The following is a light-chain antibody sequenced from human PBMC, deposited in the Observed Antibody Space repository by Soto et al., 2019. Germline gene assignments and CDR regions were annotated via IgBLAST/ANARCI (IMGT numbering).Light chain of an antibody. Sequence: EIVLTQSARTLSLSPGERATLSCRASQSVSNNYLAWYQQKPGQAPRLLIYGASNRATGIPDRFSGSGSGTDFTLTISRLEPEDFAVYYCQQYGSSGTFGQGTKVDIK. CDR1: QSVSNNY. V-gene: IGKV3-20*01. CDR2: GAS. CDR3: QQYGSSGT. J-gene: IGKJ1*01.